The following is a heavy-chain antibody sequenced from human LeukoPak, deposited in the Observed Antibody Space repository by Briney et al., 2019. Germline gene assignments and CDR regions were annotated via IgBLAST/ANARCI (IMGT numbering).Heavy chain of an antibody. D-gene: IGHD5-24*01. CDR1: GYTFTSYY. Sequence: ASVKVSCKASGYTFTSYYMHWVRQAPGQGLEWMGGIIPIFGTANYAQKFQGRVTITADKSTSTAYMELSSLRSEDTAVYYCARVPGRGYSYFQHWGQGTLVTVSS. CDR2: IIPIFGTA. V-gene: IGHV1-69*06. J-gene: IGHJ1*01. CDR3: ARVPGRGYSYFQH.